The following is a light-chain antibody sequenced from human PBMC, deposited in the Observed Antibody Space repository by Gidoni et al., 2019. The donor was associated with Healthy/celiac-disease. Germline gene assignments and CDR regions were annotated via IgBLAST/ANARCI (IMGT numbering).Light chain of an antibody. J-gene: IGKJ4*01. CDR3: QQYNNWPPLT. Sequence: TLSVSPGERATLSCRASQSVSSNLAWYQQKPGQAPRLLIYGASTRATGIPARFSGSGSGTDFTLTISSLQSEDFAVYYCQQYNNWPPLTFGGGTKVEIQ. CDR2: GAS. V-gene: IGKV3-15*01. CDR1: QSVSSN.